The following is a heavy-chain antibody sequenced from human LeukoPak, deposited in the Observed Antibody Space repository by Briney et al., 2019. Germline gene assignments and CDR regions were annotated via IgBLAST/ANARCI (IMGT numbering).Heavy chain of an antibody. Sequence: GESLKISCKGSGYSFSSYWIAWVRRMPGKGLEWMGIIFPGDSDTRYSPSFEGQVTISADKSISTAHLQWSSLKASDTGMYFCARRHDGGGWNYYAMDVWGQGTTVTVSS. CDR2: IFPGDSDT. J-gene: IGHJ6*02. V-gene: IGHV5-51*01. D-gene: IGHD4-23*01. CDR1: GYSFSSYW. CDR3: ARRHDGGGWNYYAMDV.